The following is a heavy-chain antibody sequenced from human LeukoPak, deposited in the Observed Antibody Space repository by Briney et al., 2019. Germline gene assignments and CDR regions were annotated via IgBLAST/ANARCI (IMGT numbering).Heavy chain of an antibody. V-gene: IGHV3-21*01. CDR3: ATLPMVHDAFDI. CDR2: ISSSSSYI. Sequence: PGGALILSCAASGFTFSSYSMNWVRQAPGKGLEWVSSISSSSSYIYYADSVKGRFTISRDNAKNSQYLQMNSLRAEDTAVYYCATLPMVHDAFDIWGQGTMVSVSS. D-gene: IGHD3-10*01. CDR1: GFTFSSYS. J-gene: IGHJ3*02.